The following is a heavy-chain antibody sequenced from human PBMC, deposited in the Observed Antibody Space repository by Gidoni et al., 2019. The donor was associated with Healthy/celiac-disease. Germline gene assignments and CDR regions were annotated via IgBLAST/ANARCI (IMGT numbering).Heavy chain of an antibody. V-gene: IGHV3-23*01. Sequence: EVQLLESGGGLVQPGGSLRPSCAASGLPFSSYAMSWVRQAPGKGLEWVSAISGSGGSTYYADSVKGRFTLSRDNSNNTLYLQMNSLRAEDTAVYYCAKEGYSSGWYSDYWGQGTLVTVSS. CDR1: GLPFSSYA. D-gene: IGHD6-19*01. CDR2: ISGSGGST. CDR3: AKEGYSSGWYSDY. J-gene: IGHJ4*02.